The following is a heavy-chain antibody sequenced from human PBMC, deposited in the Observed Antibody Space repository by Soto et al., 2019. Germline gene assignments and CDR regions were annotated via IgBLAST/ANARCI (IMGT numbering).Heavy chain of an antibody. V-gene: IGHV4-38-2*01. CDR1: GYSISSGYY. D-gene: IGHD3-10*01. CDR3: VGSGSYYWFDP. CDR2: IYHSGST. Sequence: SETLSLTCAVSGYSISSGYYWGWIRQPPGKGLEWIGSIYHSGSTYYNPSLKSRVTISVDTSKNQFSLKLSSVTAADTAVYYCVGSGSYYWFDPGGQGTLVTVS. J-gene: IGHJ5*02.